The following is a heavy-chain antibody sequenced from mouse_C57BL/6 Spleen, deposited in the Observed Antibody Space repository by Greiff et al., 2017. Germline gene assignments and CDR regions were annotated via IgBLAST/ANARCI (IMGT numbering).Heavy chain of an antibody. CDR1: GYAFSSYW. CDR3: ARFLYSNYGYFDV. CDR2: IYPGDGDT. Sequence: VQLQQSGAELVKPGASVKISCKASGYAFSSYWMNWVKQRPGKGLEWIGQIYPGDGDTNYNGKFKGKATLTADKSSSTAYMQLSSLTSEDSAVYFCARFLYSNYGYFDVWGTGTTVTVSS. D-gene: IGHD2-5*01. V-gene: IGHV1-80*01. J-gene: IGHJ1*03.